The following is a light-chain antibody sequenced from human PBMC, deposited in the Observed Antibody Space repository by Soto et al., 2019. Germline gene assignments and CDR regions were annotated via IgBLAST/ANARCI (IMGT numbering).Light chain of an antibody. CDR2: GAS. J-gene: IGKJ5*01. CDR1: QSVSSSY. V-gene: IGKV3-20*01. Sequence: EIVLTQSPGTLSLSPGERATLSCRANQSVSSSYLAWYQQKPGQAPRLLIYGASSRATGIPDRFSGSGSGTDFTLTISRLEPEDFAVYYCQQYSSSPPITIGQGTRLEIK. CDR3: QQYSSSPPIT.